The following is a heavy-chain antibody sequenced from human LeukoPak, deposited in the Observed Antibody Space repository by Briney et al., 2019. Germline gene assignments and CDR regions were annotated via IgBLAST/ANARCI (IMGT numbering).Heavy chain of an antibody. CDR2: INPSRGST. V-gene: IGHV1-46*01. CDR3: ARDRLRWPKIDY. D-gene: IGHD4-23*01. CDR1: GYTFTSYY. Sequence: ASVKVSCKASGYTFTSYYMHWVRQAPGQGLEWMGIINPSRGSTSQAQTFQGRVTMTRDMSTSTVSMELSSLRSEDTAVYYCARDRLRWPKIDYWGQGSLVTVSS. J-gene: IGHJ4*02.